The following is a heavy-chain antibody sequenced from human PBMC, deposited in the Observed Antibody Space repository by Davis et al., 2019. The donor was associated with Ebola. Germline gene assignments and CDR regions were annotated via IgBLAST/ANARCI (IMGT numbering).Heavy chain of an antibody. Sequence: PGGSLRLSCAGYGFTFGDYALNWVRQAPGRGLEWVGFIRSKAFGGKAAHAASVKGRFTISRDDSKSIAYLQMNSLKTEDTAVYYCSRDLKEPRPSYYYGMDAWGLGTTVTVFS. V-gene: IGHV3-49*04. D-gene: IGHD6-6*01. J-gene: IGHJ6*02. CDR3: SRDLKEPRPSYYYGMDA. CDR2: IRSKAFGGKA. CDR1: GFTFGDYA.